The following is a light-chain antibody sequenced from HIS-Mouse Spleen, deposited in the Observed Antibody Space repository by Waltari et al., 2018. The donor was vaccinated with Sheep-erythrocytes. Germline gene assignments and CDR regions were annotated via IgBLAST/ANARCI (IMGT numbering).Light chain of an antibody. CDR2: DVS. CDR1: SSDVGGYNY. CDR3: CSYAGSYTYV. V-gene: IGLV2-11*01. J-gene: IGLJ1*01. Sequence: QSALTQPRSVSGSPGQSVTISCTGTSSDVGGYNYVSWYQQHPGKAHKLMIYDVSNRPSGVPDRFSGSKSGNTASLTISGLQAEDEADYYCCSYAGSYTYVFGTGTKVTVL.